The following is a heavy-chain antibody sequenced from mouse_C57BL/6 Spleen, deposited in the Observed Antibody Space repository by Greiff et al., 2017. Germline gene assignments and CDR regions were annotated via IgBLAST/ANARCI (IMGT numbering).Heavy chain of an antibody. J-gene: IGHJ2*01. Sequence: EVQLQQSGAELVKPGASVKLSCTASGFNIKDYYMHWVKQRPEQGLEWIGRIDPEDGETKYAPKFQGKATLTADTSSNTAYLQLSSLTSEDTAFYYCAGEAGWYYFGYWGQGTTLTVSS. CDR2: IDPEDGET. CDR3: AGEAGWYYFGY. V-gene: IGHV14-2*01. CDR1: GFNIKDYY. D-gene: IGHD2-3*01.